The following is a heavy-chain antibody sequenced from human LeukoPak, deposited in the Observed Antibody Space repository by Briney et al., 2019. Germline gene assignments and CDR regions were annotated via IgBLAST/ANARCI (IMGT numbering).Heavy chain of an antibody. Sequence: GGSLRLSCAVSGITLSNYGMSWVRQAPGKGLEWVAGISDSGGSTNYADSVKGRFTISRDNPKNTLYLQMNSLRAEDTAVYFCAKRGIVIRAVIIVGFHKEAYYFDYWGQGARVTVSS. V-gene: IGHV3-23*01. CDR3: AKRGIVIRAVIIVGFHKEAYYFDY. CDR1: GITLSNYG. CDR2: ISDSGGST. J-gene: IGHJ4*02. D-gene: IGHD3-10*01.